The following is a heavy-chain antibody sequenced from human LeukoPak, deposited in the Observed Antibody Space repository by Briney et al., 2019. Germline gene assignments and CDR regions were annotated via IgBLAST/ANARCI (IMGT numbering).Heavy chain of an antibody. Sequence: GGSLRLSCAASGFTFSSYGMHWVRQAPGKGLEWVAYIQYDGSNEQYADSVKGRFSISRDSSKNTLYLQMNSLRAEDTAVYYCAKDRCSNGIGCFYYYMDVWGKGTTVTISS. V-gene: IGHV3-30*02. CDR2: IQYDGSNE. CDR3: AKDRCSNGIGCFYYYMDV. J-gene: IGHJ6*03. CDR1: GFTFSSYG. D-gene: IGHD2-8*01.